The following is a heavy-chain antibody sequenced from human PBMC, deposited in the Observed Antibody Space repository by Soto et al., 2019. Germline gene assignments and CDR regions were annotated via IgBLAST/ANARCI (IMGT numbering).Heavy chain of an antibody. J-gene: IGHJ4*02. CDR2: IKPDGSAT. D-gene: IGHD2-21*02. CDR1: GFTFGSYW. Sequence: EVQLVESGGGLVQPGGSLRLSCAVSGFTFGSYWMNWVRLIPGKGLEWVAYIKPDGSATYYVDSVKGRFTISRDNAKNSLCLQMNSLRVEDTSVYYCARAGYCGPGCYYYFDYWGQGTLVPVSS. V-gene: IGHV3-7*01. CDR3: ARAGYCGPGCYYYFDY.